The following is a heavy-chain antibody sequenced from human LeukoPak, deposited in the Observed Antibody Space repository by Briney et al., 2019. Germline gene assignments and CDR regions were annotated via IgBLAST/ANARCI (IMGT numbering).Heavy chain of an antibody. CDR2: ISYDGSNK. CDR3: ARVRRVGGFDP. Sequence: GGSLRLSCAASGFTFSSYAMHWVRQAPGKGLEWVAVISYDGSNKYYADSVKGRFTISRDSSKNTLYLQMNSLRAEDTAVYYCARVRRVGGFDPWGQGTLVTVSS. CDR1: GFTFSSYA. V-gene: IGHV3-30-3*01. D-gene: IGHD3-10*01. J-gene: IGHJ5*02.